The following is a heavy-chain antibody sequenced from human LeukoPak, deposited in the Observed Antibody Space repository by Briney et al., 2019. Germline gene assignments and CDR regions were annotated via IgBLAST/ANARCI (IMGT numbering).Heavy chain of an antibody. J-gene: IGHJ4*02. CDR1: LFTLSTYT. D-gene: IGHD6-19*01. Sequence: VGSLRLSREASLFTLSTYTMKVVRQAPGKGLEWVSFISPSSSSIYYADSVKGRFTVSRDNAKNSLYLQMNSAGAEDTAIYYCARGAIAVSRDYWGQGTLVTVSS. CDR2: ISPSSSSI. V-gene: IGHV3-21*04. CDR3: ARGAIAVSRDY.